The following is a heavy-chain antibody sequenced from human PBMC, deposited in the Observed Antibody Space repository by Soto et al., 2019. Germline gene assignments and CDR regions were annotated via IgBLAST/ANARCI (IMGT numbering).Heavy chain of an antibody. D-gene: IGHD6-13*01. CDR2: ISCDGSNI. V-gene: IGHV3-30*18. J-gene: IGHJ6*02. Sequence: RGSLRLSCAASGFTFSSYGMHWVRQAPGKGLEWVAVISCDGSNIGYADSVKGRFTISRDNAKNTLYLQMNSLRAEDTALYYCEKEQQLRLRGVDVWGQGNTVTVS. CDR1: GFTFSSYG. CDR3: EKEQQLRLRGVDV.